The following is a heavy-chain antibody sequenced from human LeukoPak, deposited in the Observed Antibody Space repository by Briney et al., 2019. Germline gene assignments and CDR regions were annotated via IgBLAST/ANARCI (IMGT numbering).Heavy chain of an antibody. V-gene: IGHV1-3*01. Sequence: ASVKVSCKASGYTFTSYAMHWVRQAPGQRLEGMGWINAGNGNTKYSQKFQGRVTITRDTSASTAYMELSSLRSEDTAVYYCARDLDTAMGTFDYWGQGTLVTVSS. D-gene: IGHD5-18*01. CDR2: INAGNGNT. J-gene: IGHJ4*02. CDR3: ARDLDTAMGTFDY. CDR1: GYTFTSYA.